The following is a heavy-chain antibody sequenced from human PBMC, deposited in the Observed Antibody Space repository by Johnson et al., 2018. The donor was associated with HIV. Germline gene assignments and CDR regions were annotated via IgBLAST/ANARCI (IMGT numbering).Heavy chain of an antibody. V-gene: IGHV3-33*01. J-gene: IGHJ3*02. CDR3: ARDFQWLEAFDI. Sequence: VQLVESGGDVVQPGTSLRLSCEASGLILSGYGLHWVRQAPGKGLEWVALIWPDGSNRYYADSVKGRFTISRENSKNTLYLQMNSLRPEDTGIYYCARDFQWLEAFDIWGQGTMVTVSS. CDR2: IWPDGSNR. D-gene: IGHD6-19*01. CDR1: GLILSGYG.